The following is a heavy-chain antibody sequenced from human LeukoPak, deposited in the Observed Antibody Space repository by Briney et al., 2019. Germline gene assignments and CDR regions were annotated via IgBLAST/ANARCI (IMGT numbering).Heavy chain of an antibody. Sequence: GESLKISCQGSGYNFPIYWIGWVRQMPGQGLEWMGIIYPDDSNTIYGPSFQGQVTISADESISTAYLQWSSLKASDTAMYYCARRSRSNTRDDAFDTWGQGTMVTVFS. CDR1: GYNFPIYW. J-gene: IGHJ3*02. CDR2: IYPDDSNT. V-gene: IGHV5-51*01. D-gene: IGHD2-2*01. CDR3: ARRSRSNTRDDAFDT.